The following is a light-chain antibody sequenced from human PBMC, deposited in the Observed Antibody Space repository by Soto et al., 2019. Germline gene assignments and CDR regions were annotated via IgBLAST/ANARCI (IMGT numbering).Light chain of an antibody. V-gene: IGKV3-20*01. CDR3: QQYGNSIPIT. CDR1: QSVSTSC. Sequence: EVVLIQSSGTLSLYPGASATRSCQLVQSVSTSCLAWYQQKPGQTPRLLIYGAFSRATGIPDRFSGSGSGTDFTLTISRLEPEDFAVYYCQQYGNSIPITFGQGTRLENK. J-gene: IGKJ5*01. CDR2: GAF.